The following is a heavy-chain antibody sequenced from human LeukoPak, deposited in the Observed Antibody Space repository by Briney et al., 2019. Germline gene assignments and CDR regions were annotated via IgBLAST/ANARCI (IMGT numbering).Heavy chain of an antibody. Sequence: ASVNVSCKASGYTFGAYYMYWVRQAPGQGLEWMGWIRPNSGGTNYTQKFQGRVTMTRDTSINTAYMELSRLTSDDTAVYFCATWGLHFDIWGQGTMVIVAS. CDR2: IRPNSGGT. CDR1: GYTFGAYY. V-gene: IGHV1-2*02. J-gene: IGHJ3*02. D-gene: IGHD3-16*01. CDR3: ATWGLHFDI.